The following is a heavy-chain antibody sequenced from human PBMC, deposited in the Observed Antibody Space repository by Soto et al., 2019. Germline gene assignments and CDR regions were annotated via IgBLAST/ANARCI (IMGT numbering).Heavy chain of an antibody. V-gene: IGHV3-23*01. CDR2: ISGSGGST. J-gene: IGHJ5*02. Sequence: EVQLLESGGGLVQPGGSLRLSCAASGFTFSSYAMSWVRQAPGKGLEWVSAISGSGGSTYYADSVKGRFTISRDNSKNTLYLQMNSLRAEDTAVYYCAKGMRLWNRVVPPHLNWFDPWGQGTLVTVSS. CDR3: AKGMRLWNRVVPPHLNWFDP. CDR1: GFTFSSYA. D-gene: IGHD2-2*01.